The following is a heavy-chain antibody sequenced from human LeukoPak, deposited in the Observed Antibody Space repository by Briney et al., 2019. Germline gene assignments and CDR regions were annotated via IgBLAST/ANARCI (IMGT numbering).Heavy chain of an antibody. CDR1: GFTVSTNY. D-gene: IGHD3-10*01. J-gene: IGHJ6*03. CDR3: AGGSGSYRTPYYYMDV. CDR2: IYSGGST. Sequence: GGSLRLSCVASGFTVSTNYMSWVRQAPGKGLEWVSVIYSGGSTYYADSVKGRFTISRGNSENTLYLQMNSLRGEDTAMYYCAGGSGSYRTPYYYMDVWGTGTTVTVSS. V-gene: IGHV3-53*01.